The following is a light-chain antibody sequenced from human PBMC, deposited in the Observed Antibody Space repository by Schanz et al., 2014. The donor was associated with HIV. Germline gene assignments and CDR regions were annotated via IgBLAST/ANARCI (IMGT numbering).Light chain of an antibody. CDR3: QYFGNSGGT. CDR1: QSVKSNF. CDR2: GAS. V-gene: IGKV3-20*01. Sequence: EIVLTQSPGTLSLSPGERGTLSCRASQSVKSNFIGWYQQKPGQAPRLLIYGASSRATGIPDRFSGRGSGTDFTLTISRLEPEDFAVYFCQYFGNSGGTFGGGTKVEIK. J-gene: IGKJ4*01.